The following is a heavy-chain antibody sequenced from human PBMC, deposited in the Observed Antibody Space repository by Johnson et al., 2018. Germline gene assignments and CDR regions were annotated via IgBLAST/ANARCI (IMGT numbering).Heavy chain of an antibody. CDR2: LSSSGSTI. D-gene: IGHD6-19*01. CDR3: ARDQNSSGWYGYYYYYMDV. CDR1: GFTFSDYY. V-gene: IGHV3-11*04. J-gene: IGHJ6*03. Sequence: QLVESVGGLVKPGGSLRLSWAASGFTFSDYYMSWIRQAPGKGLEGVSNLSSSGSTIYYADPVKGRFAISRDNAKNSLYLQLNSLRAEDTAVYYCARDQNSSGWYGYYYYYMDVWGKGTTVTVSS.